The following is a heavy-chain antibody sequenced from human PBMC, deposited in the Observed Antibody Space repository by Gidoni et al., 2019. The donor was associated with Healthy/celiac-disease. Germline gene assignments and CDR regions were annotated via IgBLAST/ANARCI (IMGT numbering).Heavy chain of an antibody. J-gene: IGHJ2*01. CDR1: GYSFTSYW. D-gene: IGHD2-2*01. V-gene: IGHV5-10-1*01. Sequence: ESLRISCKGSGYSFTSYWISWVRQMPGKGLEWMGRIDPSDSYTNYSPSFQGHVPISADKSISTAYLQWSSLKASDTAMYYCARRAHCSSTSCFSYRNWYFDLWGRGTLVTVSS. CDR2: IDPSDSYT. CDR3: ARRAHCSSTSCFSYRNWYFDL.